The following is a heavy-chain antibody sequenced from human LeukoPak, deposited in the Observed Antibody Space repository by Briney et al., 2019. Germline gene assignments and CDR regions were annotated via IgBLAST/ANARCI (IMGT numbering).Heavy chain of an antibody. CDR3: ARAMGPKRYSSSWHRPFDP. Sequence: SETLSLTCTVSGGSISGTTYYWGWIRQPPGKGLEWIGEINHSGSTNYNPSLKSRVTISVDTSKNQFSLKLSSVAAADTAVYYCARAMGPKRYSSSWHRPFDPWGQGTLVTVSS. J-gene: IGHJ5*02. D-gene: IGHD6-13*01. CDR1: GGSISGTTYY. CDR2: INHSGST. V-gene: IGHV4-39*07.